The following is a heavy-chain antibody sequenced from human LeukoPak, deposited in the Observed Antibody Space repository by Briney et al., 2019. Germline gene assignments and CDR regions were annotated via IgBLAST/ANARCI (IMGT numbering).Heavy chain of an antibody. Sequence: GRSLRLSCAASGFTFDDYAMHWVRQAPGKGLEWVSGISWNSGSIAYADSVKGRFTISRDNAKNSLFLQMNSLRAEDTALYYCAKDMINTLVRGVIDYWGQGTLVTVSS. CDR3: AKDMINTLVRGVIDY. J-gene: IGHJ4*02. D-gene: IGHD3-10*01. CDR2: ISWNSGSI. CDR1: GFTFDDYA. V-gene: IGHV3-9*01.